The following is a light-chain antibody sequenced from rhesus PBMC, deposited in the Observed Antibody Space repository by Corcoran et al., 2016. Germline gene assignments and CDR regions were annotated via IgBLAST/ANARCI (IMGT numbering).Light chain of an antibody. J-gene: IGKJ1*01. Sequence: DIQMTQSPSSLSASVGDRVTITCRASQGISSYLNWYQQKPGKAPKLLIYYANSLESGVPSRVSGSGSGTEFTLTISSLQPADFATYYCQQYNSLPWTFGQGTKVEIK. CDR3: QQYNSLPWT. CDR2: YAN. CDR1: QGISSY. V-gene: IGKV1-32*01.